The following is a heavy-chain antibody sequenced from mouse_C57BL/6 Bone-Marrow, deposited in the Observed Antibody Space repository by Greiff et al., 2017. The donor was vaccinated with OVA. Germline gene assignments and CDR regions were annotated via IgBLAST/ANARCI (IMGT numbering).Heavy chain of an antibody. CDR3: ARNAYYSNYDYYAMDY. CDR2: ISYDGSN. V-gene: IGHV3-6*01. CDR1: GYSITSGYY. Sequence: EVKLMESGPGLVKPSQSLSLTCSVTGYSITSGYYWNWIRQFPGNKLEWMGYISYDGSNNYNPSLKNRISITRDTSKNQVFLKLNSVTTEDTATYYCARNAYYSNYDYYAMDYWGQGTSVTVSS. J-gene: IGHJ4*01. D-gene: IGHD2-5*01.